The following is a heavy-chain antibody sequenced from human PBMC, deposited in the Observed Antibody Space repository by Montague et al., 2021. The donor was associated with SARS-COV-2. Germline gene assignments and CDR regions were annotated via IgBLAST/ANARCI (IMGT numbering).Heavy chain of an antibody. D-gene: IGHD3-3*01. CDR1: GGSVSSYY. Sequence: SETLSLTCTVSGGSVSSYYWSWIRQSPGQGLQWLGYIYYSGSTDYNPSLKSRVTMSVDTSKNQLSLRLNSVTAADTAVYFCARAGGFYYYWSGYTSSAGFFDPWGQGILVTVSS. CDR2: IYYSGST. V-gene: IGHV4-59*02. CDR3: ARAGGFYYYWSGYTSSAGFFDP. J-gene: IGHJ5*02.